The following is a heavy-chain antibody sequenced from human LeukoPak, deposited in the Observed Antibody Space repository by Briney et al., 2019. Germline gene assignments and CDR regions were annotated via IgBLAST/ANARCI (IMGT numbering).Heavy chain of an antibody. J-gene: IGHJ4*02. Sequence: EASVKVSCKVSGYTLTELSMHWVRQAPGKGLEWMGGFDPEDGETIYAQKFQGRVTMTEDTSTDTAYMELSSLRSEDTAVYYCATEPYDSSRYPLEYWGQGTLVTVSS. D-gene: IGHD3-22*01. V-gene: IGHV1-24*01. CDR1: GYTLTELS. CDR2: FDPEDGET. CDR3: ATEPYDSSRYPLEY.